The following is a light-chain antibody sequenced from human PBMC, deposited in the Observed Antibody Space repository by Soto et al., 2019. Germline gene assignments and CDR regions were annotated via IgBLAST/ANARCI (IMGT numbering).Light chain of an antibody. CDR1: PRVSNKY. CDR3: QQYGLSPRT. J-gene: IGKJ1*01. CDR2: GAS. Sequence: TQSPATLSLSPWERATLSCRASPRVSNKYEAWSQHKPGQAPRVLIYGASSRATGIPDRFSGSGSGTDFTLTISRLEPEDFAVYYCQQYGLSPRTFGQGTKVDIK. V-gene: IGKV3-20*01.